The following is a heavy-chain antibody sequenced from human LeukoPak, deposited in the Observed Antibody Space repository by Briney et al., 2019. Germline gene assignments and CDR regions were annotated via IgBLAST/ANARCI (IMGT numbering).Heavy chain of an antibody. CDR3: AKVRSGSYSPAGYFDY. J-gene: IGHJ4*02. V-gene: IGHV3-23*01. CDR2: ISGSGGST. Sequence: PGGSLRLSCAASGFTFSSYAMSWVRQAPGKGLEWVSAISGSGGSTYYADSVKGRFTISRDNSKNTLCLQMNSLRAEDTAVYYCAKVRSGSYSPAGYFDYWGQGTLVTVSS. CDR1: GFTFSSYA. D-gene: IGHD1-26*01.